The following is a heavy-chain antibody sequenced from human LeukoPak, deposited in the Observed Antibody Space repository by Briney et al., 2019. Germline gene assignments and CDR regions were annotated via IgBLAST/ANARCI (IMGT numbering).Heavy chain of an antibody. CDR2: ISYDGSNK. D-gene: IGHD3-22*01. Sequence: GRSLRLSCAASGFTFSSYAMHWVRQAPGKGLEWVAVISYDGSNKYYADSVKGRFTISRDNSKNTLYLQMNSLRAEDTAVYYCARCPYDSSGYYLGAFDIWGQGTMVTVSS. V-gene: IGHV3-30-3*01. CDR3: ARCPYDSSGYYLGAFDI. CDR1: GFTFSSYA. J-gene: IGHJ3*02.